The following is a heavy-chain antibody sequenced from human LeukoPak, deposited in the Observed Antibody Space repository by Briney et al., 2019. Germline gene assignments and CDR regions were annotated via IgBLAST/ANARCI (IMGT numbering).Heavy chain of an antibody. J-gene: IGHJ4*02. V-gene: IGHV3-23*01. CDR3: AKSQWFGELSPLDN. CDR2: ISGSGGGT. Sequence: GGSLRLSCAASGFTFSSYGMSWVRQAPGKGLEWVSSISGSGGGTYYAGSVKGRFTISRDNSNNTLYLQMNSLRAEDTAIYLCAKSQWFGELSPLDNWGQGTLVTVSS. D-gene: IGHD3-10*01. CDR1: GFTFSSYG.